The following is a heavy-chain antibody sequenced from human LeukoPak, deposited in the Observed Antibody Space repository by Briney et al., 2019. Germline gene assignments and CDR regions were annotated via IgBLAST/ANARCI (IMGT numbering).Heavy chain of an antibody. CDR2: ISGSGGST. CDR3: AKDWVEYCGSSGCSLNWFDP. V-gene: IGHV3-23*01. CDR1: GFTFSSYA. D-gene: IGHD2-2*01. Sequence: PGGSLRLSCAASGFTFSSYAMSWVRQAPGKGLERVSAISGSGGSTYYADSVKGRFTISRDNSKNTLYLQMNTLRAEDTAVYYCAKDWVEYCGSSGCSLNWFDPWGQGTLVTVSS. J-gene: IGHJ5*02.